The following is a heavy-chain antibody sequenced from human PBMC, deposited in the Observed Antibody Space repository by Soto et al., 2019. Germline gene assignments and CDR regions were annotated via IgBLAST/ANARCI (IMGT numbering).Heavy chain of an antibody. CDR3: TTGIYYDILTGYHNVAY. J-gene: IGHJ4*02. V-gene: IGHV3-15*01. D-gene: IGHD3-9*01. Sequence: PGGSLRLSCEASGFNLSHPWMTWVRQAAGKGLEWVGRIKSKTDGGTADYAAPVKGRATISRDDSKNTVYLQMNSLKTEDTAVYYCTTGIYYDILTGYHNVAYWGQGALVTVSS. CDR1: GFNLSHPW. CDR2: IKSKTDGGTA.